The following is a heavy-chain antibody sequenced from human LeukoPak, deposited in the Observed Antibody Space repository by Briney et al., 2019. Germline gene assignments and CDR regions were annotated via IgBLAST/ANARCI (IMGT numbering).Heavy chain of an antibody. CDR3: ARARDIVATIGY. Sequence: GGSLRLSCAASGFTFSSYSMNWVRQAPGKGLEWVSSISSSSSYIYYADSVKGRFTISRDNAKNSLYLQMNSLRAEDTAVYYCARARDIVATIGYWGQGTLVTASS. CDR1: GFTFSSYS. D-gene: IGHD5-12*01. J-gene: IGHJ4*02. CDR2: ISSSSSYI. V-gene: IGHV3-21*01.